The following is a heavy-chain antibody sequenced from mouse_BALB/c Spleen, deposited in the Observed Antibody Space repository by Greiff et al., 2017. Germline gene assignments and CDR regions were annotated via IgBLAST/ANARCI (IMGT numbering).Heavy chain of an antibody. J-gene: IGHJ3*01. Sequence: QVQLQQSGPELVKPGASVKMSCKASGYTFTDYVISWVKQRPGQGLEWIGEIYPGSGSTYYNEKFKGKATLTADKSSNTAYMQLSSLTSEDSAVYFCAGGGNGSPFAYWGQGTLVTVSA. CDR3: AGGGNGSPFAY. V-gene: IGHV1-77*01. CDR1: GYTFTDYV. D-gene: IGHD1-1*01. CDR2: IYPGSGST.